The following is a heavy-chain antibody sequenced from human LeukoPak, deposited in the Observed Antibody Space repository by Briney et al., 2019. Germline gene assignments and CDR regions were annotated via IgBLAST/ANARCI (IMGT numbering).Heavy chain of an antibody. Sequence: ASVKVSCKASGYTFTSYDINWVRQATGQGLEWMGWMNPNSGNTGYAQKFQGRVTITRNTSISTAYMELSSLRSEDTAVYYCARGGYCSSTSCYIYYYYYMDVWGQGTLVTVSS. V-gene: IGHV1-8*01. CDR2: MNPNSGNT. CDR3: ARGGYCSSTSCYIYYYYYMDV. CDR1: GYTFTSYD. J-gene: IGHJ6*03. D-gene: IGHD2-2*02.